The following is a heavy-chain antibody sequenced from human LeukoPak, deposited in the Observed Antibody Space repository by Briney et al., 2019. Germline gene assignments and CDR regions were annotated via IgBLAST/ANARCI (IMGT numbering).Heavy chain of an antibody. V-gene: IGHV1-2*02. CDR3: AREGGHTYYYDSSGYYSRY. J-gene: IGHJ4*02. CDR1: GYTFTGYY. D-gene: IGHD3-22*01. CDR2: INPNSGGT. Sequence: ASVTVSCKASGYTFTGYYMHWVRQAPGQGLEWMGWINPNSGGTNYAQKFQGRVTMTRDTSISTAYMELSRLRSDDTAVYYCAREGGHTYYYDSSGYYSRYWGQGTLVTVSS.